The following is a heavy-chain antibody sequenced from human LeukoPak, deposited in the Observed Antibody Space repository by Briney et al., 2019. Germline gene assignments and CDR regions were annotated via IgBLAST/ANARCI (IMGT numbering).Heavy chain of an antibody. V-gene: IGHV3-66*01. CDR3: ARENGRGVIMSSLDAFDI. CDR1: GFIFSSYW. D-gene: IGHD3-10*02. J-gene: IGHJ3*02. Sequence: GGSLRLSCAASGFIFSSYWMSWVRQAPGKGLEWVAVIYSGGSTYYADYVKGRFTISRDNSKNTLYLQMNSLRAEDTAVYYCARENGRGVIMSSLDAFDIWGQGTMVTVSS. CDR2: IYSGGST.